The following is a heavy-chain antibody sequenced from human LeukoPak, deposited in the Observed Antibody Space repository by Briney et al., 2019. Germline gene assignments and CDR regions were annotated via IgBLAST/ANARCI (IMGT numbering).Heavy chain of an antibody. CDR3: ARDHHYDFWSGYQNYYYMDV. D-gene: IGHD3-3*01. Sequence: GGSLRLSCAASGFTVSSNYMSWVRQAPGKGLEWVSVIYSGGSTYYADSVKGRFTISRDNSKNTLYLQMNSLRAEDTAVYYCARDHHYDFWSGYQNYYYMDVWGKGTTVTVSS. CDR1: GFTVSSNY. V-gene: IGHV3-53*05. J-gene: IGHJ6*03. CDR2: IYSGGST.